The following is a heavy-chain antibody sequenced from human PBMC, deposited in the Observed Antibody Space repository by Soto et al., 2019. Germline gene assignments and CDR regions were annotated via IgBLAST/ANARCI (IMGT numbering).Heavy chain of an antibody. J-gene: IGHJ4*02. D-gene: IGHD1-26*01. CDR1: GDSIGTNQ. Sequence: SETLSLTCTVSGDSIGTNQWGWVRQPPGKGLEWIAYISKGGSANQNPSLQSRVSMSIDMAKNQFSLRLSSVTAADTAVYYCVRDRLGSLDYWGQGALVTVSS. CDR3: VRDRLGSLDY. V-gene: IGHV4-59*01. CDR2: ISKGGSA.